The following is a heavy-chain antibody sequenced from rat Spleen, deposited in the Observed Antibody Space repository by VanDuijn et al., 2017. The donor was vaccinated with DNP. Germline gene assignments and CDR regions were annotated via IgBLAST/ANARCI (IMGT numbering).Heavy chain of an antibody. V-gene: IGHV5-31*01. J-gene: IGHJ2*01. CDR2: ISYDGSSI. Sequence: EVQLVESGGDLVQPGRSLKLSCVAAGFTLNNYWMTWIRQVPGKGLEWVASISYDGSSIYYRDSVKGRFTISRDNAKSTLYLQMESLRSEDTATYYCAKGFTTRDYWGQGVMVTVSS. D-gene: IGHD1-4*01. CDR1: GFTLNNYW. CDR3: AKGFTTRDY.